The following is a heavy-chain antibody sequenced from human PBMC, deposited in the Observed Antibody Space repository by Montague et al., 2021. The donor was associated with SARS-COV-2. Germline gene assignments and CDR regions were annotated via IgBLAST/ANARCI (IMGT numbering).Heavy chain of an antibody. D-gene: IGHD6-13*01. Sequence: CAISGDSVSSNSATWNWIRQSPSRGLGWLGRTYYRSMWKSDYARXVKSRIAVNPDTSKNQFSLQLSSVTPEDTALYYCVRGIEAAGFYDYWGQGTLVTVSS. CDR3: VRGIEAAGFYDY. CDR1: GDSVSSNSAT. CDR2: TYYRSMWKS. V-gene: IGHV6-1*01. J-gene: IGHJ4*02.